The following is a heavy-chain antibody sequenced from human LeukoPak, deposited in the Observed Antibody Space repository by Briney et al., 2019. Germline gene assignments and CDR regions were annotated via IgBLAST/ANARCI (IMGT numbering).Heavy chain of an antibody. CDR3: ARVTRGGYDGYFDY. J-gene: IGHJ4*02. CDR2: INSDGSST. Sequence: AGGSLRLSCAASGFTFSSYWMHWVRQAPGKGLVWVSRINSDGSSTSYADSVKGRFTISRDNAKNTLYLQMNSLRAEDTAVYYCARVTRGGYDGYFDYWGQGTLVTVSS. D-gene: IGHD5-12*01. V-gene: IGHV3-74*01. CDR1: GFTFSSYW.